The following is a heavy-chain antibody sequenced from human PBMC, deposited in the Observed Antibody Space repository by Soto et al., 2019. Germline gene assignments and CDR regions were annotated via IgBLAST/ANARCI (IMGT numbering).Heavy chain of an antibody. D-gene: IGHD3-22*01. Sequence: ASETLSLTCTVSGGSISGYFWSWIRQPAGKGPDWIGRIYSSGSTNYNPSLNSRITMSVDTSKNQFSLKLSSVSAADTAVYYCARAYDSNGNHAFDIWGQGTLVTVSS. CDR3: ARAYDSNGNHAFDI. V-gene: IGHV4-4*07. J-gene: IGHJ3*02. CDR2: IYSSGST. CDR1: GGSISGYF.